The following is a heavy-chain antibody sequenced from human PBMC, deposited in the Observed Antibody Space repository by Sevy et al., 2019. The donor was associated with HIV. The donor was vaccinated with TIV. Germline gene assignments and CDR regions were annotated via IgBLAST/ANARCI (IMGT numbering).Heavy chain of an antibody. V-gene: IGHV4-30-2*01. CDR2: LYHSGIT. CDR3: ARVSGNSEWGYYFDS. J-gene: IGHJ4*02. D-gene: IGHD2-15*01. CDR1: GGSLSSGAYS. Sequence: SETLSLTCAVSGGSLSSGAYSWSWIRQPPGKGLEWIGCLYHSGITYYNPSLKSRVTISVDRSKNQFSLKLSSVTAADTAVYYCARVSGNSEWGYYFDSWGQGTLVTVSS.